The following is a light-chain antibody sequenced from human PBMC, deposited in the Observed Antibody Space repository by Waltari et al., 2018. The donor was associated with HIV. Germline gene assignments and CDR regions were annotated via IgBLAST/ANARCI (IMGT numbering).Light chain of an antibody. Sequence: SSELTQDHAVSVALGQTVRITCQGDSLRTYYARWYQQKPGKAPVLVFFGKNNRPSGSPDRFSGSTSGNQASWTITGAQAEDEADYYCNSRDSSGDLDVFGTATKVTVL. J-gene: IGLJ1*01. CDR3: NSRDSSGDLDV. CDR1: SLRTYY. CDR2: GKN. V-gene: IGLV3-19*01.